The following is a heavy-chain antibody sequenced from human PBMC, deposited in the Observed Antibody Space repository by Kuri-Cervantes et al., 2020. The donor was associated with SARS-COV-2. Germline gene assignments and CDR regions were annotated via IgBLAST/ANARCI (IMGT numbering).Heavy chain of an antibody. Sequence: ESLKISCAVYGGSFSGYYWSWIRQPPGKGLEWIGEINHSGSTNYNPSLKSRVTISVDTSKNQFSLKLSSVTAADTAVYYCARLGYDSSGYKDYYFDYWGQGTLVTVSS. CDR1: GGSFSGYY. J-gene: IGHJ4*02. D-gene: IGHD3-22*01. CDR2: INHSGST. V-gene: IGHV4-34*01. CDR3: ARLGYDSSGYKDYYFDY.